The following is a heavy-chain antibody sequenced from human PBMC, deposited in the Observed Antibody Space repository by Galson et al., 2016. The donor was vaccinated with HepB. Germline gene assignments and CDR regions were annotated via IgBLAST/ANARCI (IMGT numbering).Heavy chain of an antibody. CDR1: GGSISSYY. V-gene: IGHV4-59*01. Sequence: ETLSLTCTVSGGSISSYYWSWIRQPPGKGLEWIGYIYYTGSTNYNPSLNSRVTISVDKSKNQFSLKLSSVTAADTAVYYCARLASYGMDVWGQGTTVTVS. CDR3: ARLASYGMDV. J-gene: IGHJ6*02. CDR2: IYYTGST.